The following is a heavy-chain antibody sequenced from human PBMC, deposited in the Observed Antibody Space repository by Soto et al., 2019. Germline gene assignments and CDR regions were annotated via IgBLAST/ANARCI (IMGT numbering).Heavy chain of an antibody. CDR2: IIPIFGTA. Sequence: SVKISCKASGGTFSSYAISWVRQAPGQGLEWMGGIIPIFGTANYAQKFQGRVTITADKSTSTAYMELSSLRSEDTAVYYCAREDRPTTPERRFDPWGQGTLVTVSS. D-gene: IGHD4-17*01. CDR1: GGTFSSYA. CDR3: AREDRPTTPERRFDP. V-gene: IGHV1-69*06. J-gene: IGHJ5*02.